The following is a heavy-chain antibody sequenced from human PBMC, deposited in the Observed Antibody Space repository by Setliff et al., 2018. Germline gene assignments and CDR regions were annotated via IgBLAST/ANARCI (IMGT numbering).Heavy chain of an antibody. CDR2: IIPILGIA. J-gene: IGHJ4*02. D-gene: IGHD2-15*01. CDR1: GGTFSSYA. CDR3: ARGAPGRYCSGGSCSYFDY. V-gene: IGHV1-69*10. Sequence: SVKVSCKASGGTFSSYAISWVRQAPGQGLEWMGGIIPILGIANYAQKFQGRVTITTDKSTSTAYMELSSLRSEDTAVYYCARGAPGRYCSGGSCSYFDYWGQGILVTVSS.